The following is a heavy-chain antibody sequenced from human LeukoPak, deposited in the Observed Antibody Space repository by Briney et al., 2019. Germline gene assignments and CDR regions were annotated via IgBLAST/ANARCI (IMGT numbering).Heavy chain of an antibody. CDR2: IWYDGSNK. CDR1: GFTFSSYG. CDR3: ARGDEGRYYYYYGMDV. Sequence: PGRSLRLSCAASGFTFSSYGMHWVRQAPGKGLEWVAVIWYDGSNKYYADSVKGRFTISGDNSKNTLYLQMNSLRAEDTAVYYCARGDEGRYYYYYGMDVWGQGTTVTVSS. V-gene: IGHV3-33*01. J-gene: IGHJ6*02.